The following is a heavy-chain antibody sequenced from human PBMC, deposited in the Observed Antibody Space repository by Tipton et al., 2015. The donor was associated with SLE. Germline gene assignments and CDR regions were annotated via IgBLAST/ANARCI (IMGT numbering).Heavy chain of an antibody. CDR1: GFTFSSYA. Sequence: RSLRLSCAASGFTFSSYAMHWVRQAPGKGLEWVAVISYDGSNKYYADSVKGRFTISRDNSKNTLYLQMNSLRAEDTAVYYCARDRYSYGFFDYWGQGTLVTVSS. CDR2: ISYDGSNK. D-gene: IGHD5-18*01. J-gene: IGHJ4*02. V-gene: IGHV3-30*04. CDR3: ARDRYSYGFFDY.